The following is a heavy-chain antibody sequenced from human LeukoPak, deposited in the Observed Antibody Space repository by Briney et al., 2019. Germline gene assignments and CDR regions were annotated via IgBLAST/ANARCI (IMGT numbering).Heavy chain of an antibody. CDR1: GFTFSSYV. Sequence: GGSLRLSCAASGFTFSSYVMHWVRQAPGKGLEWVAIISYDGSNEYYADSVKGRFTISRDNSKNTLYLQMNSLRAEDTAVYYCARVTADTASYYYYYMDVWGKGTTVTVSS. V-gene: IGHV3-30*04. J-gene: IGHJ6*03. D-gene: IGHD5-18*01. CDR3: ARVTADTASYYYYYMDV. CDR2: ISYDGSNE.